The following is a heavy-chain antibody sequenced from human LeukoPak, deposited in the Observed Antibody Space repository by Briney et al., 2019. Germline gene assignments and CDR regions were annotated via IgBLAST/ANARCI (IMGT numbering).Heavy chain of an antibody. Sequence: GGSLRLSSAASGFTFSSYGMHWVRQAPGKGLEWVAVISYDGSNKYYADSVKGRFTISRDNSKNTLYLQMNSLRAEDTAVYYCAKWAYYYDSSGFDYWGQGTLVTVSS. CDR2: ISYDGSNK. V-gene: IGHV3-30*18. D-gene: IGHD3-22*01. CDR1: GFTFSSYG. CDR3: AKWAYYYDSSGFDY. J-gene: IGHJ4*02.